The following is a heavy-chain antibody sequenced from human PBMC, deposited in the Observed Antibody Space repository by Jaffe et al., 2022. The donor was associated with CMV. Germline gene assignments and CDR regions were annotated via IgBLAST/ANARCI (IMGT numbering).Heavy chain of an antibody. V-gene: IGHV3-33*08. J-gene: IGHJ6*03. D-gene: IGHD3-10*01. Sequence: QVQLVESGGGVVQPGRSLRLSCAASGFTFSNYGMHWVRQAPGKGLQWVALIWYDGSNKYYADSGKGRFTISRDDSKNTLSLQMNNLRAEDTAVYYCARGGEDGEDNYYYMDVWGKGTTVTVSS. CDR1: GFTFSNYG. CDR3: ARGGEDGEDNYYYMDV. CDR2: IWYDGSNK.